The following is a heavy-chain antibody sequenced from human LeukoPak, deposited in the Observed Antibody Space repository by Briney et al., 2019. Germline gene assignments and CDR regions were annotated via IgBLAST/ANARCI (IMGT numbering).Heavy chain of an antibody. CDR1: ASTFASYG. J-gene: IGHJ6*01. V-gene: IGHV1-18*01. Sequence: GASVKASCMASASTFASYGTSWGRQAPGQGRGWMGSTSAYIGNTNYAQKLQGGVTMTTDTSTSTAYMELRSLRTDDTAMYYCATGDYSISGYGLGPFMDVWGQGTTVTVSS. D-gene: IGHD6-13*01. CDR3: ATGDYSISGYGLGPFMDV. CDR2: TSAYIGNT.